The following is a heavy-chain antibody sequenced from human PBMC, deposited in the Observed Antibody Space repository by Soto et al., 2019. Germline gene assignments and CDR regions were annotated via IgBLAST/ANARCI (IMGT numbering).Heavy chain of an antibody. CDR3: ARTNLYRNTTALDY. Sequence: SETVSLTCTFSGVSISSGGYYCSWIRQHPGKGLEWIGYIYYSGSTYYNPSLKRPVNISVDTSNNQFSLKLSSVTAADTAVYYCARTNLYRNTTALDYWGQGTLVTVSS. D-gene: IGHD7-27*01. CDR2: IYYSGST. J-gene: IGHJ4*02. V-gene: IGHV4-31*01. CDR1: GVSISSGGYY.